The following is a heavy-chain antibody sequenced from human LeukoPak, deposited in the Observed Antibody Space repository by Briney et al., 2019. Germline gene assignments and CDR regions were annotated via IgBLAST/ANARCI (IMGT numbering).Heavy chain of an antibody. V-gene: IGHV1-69*04. Sequence: SVKVSCKASGGTFSSYAISWVRQAPGQGLEWMGRIIPIFGIANYAQKFQGRVTITADKSTSTAYMELSSLSSEDTAVYYCARDHVQYSSSWQPPEDYYYYGMDVWGQGTTVTVSS. J-gene: IGHJ6*02. D-gene: IGHD6-13*01. CDR2: IIPIFGIA. CDR3: ARDHVQYSSSWQPPEDYYYYGMDV. CDR1: GGTFSSYA.